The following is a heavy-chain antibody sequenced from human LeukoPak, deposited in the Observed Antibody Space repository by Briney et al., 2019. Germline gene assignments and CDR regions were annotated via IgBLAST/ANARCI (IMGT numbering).Heavy chain of an antibody. J-gene: IGHJ4*02. D-gene: IGHD1-14*01. V-gene: IGHV1-8*01. CDR2: MNPNSGNT. Sequence: ASVKVSCKASGYTFTSYDINWVRQATGQGLEWMGWMNPNSGNTGYAQKFQGRVTMTSSTSTTTAYMELSSLRSEDTAVYHCARGRTSGYWGQGTLVTVSS. CDR3: ARGRTSGY. CDR1: GYTFTSYD.